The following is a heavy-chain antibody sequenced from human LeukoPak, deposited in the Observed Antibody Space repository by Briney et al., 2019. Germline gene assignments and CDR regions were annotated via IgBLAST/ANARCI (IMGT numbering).Heavy chain of an antibody. J-gene: IGHJ4*02. CDR1: GFTFSTSA. V-gene: IGHV3-23*01. CDR3: AKKTPGSYPFDS. D-gene: IGHD3-10*01. CDR2: CGTDGDT. Sequence: GGSLRLSCAASGFTFSTSALNWVRQAPGKGLEWVSACGTDGDTYYADSVKGRFTISRDNSRHTLYLQMTGLRAEDTAVYYCAKKTPGSYPFDSWGQGTLV.